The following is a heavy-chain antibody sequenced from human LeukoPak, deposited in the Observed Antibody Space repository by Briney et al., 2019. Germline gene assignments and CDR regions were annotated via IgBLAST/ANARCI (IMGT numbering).Heavy chain of an antibody. V-gene: IGHV5-51*01. CDR3: ARNSENTNGWYGEFDP. D-gene: IGHD6-19*01. J-gene: IGHJ5*02. CDR1: GYSFSTYW. CDR2: IRPGDSDI. Sequence: GESLQISCKGSGYSFSTYWIGWVRQMPGKGLEWMGIIRPGDSDIRYSPSFQGQVTISADKSISTAYLQWSSLKASDTAVYYCARNSENTNGWYGEFDPWGQGTLVTASS.